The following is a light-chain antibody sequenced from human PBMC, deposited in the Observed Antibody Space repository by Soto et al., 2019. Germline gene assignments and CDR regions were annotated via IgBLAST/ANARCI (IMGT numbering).Light chain of an antibody. Sequence: MNMSPATLSSKERDRVTITCRASQSISDWLAWYQQKPGQAPRLLIYKASTLESGVPSRFSGSGSETEFTLTISRLQPDDFATYFCHSRAFGQGTRLDI. J-gene: IGKJ5*01. CDR2: KAS. CDR1: QSISDW. CDR3: HSRA. V-gene: IGKV1-5*03.